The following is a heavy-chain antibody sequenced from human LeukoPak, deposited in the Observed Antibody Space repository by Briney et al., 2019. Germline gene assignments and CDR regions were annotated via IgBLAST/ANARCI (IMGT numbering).Heavy chain of an antibody. CDR1: GYTFTSYY. V-gene: IGHV1-46*01. D-gene: IGHD3-22*01. CDR2: IDPSCGST. CDR3: ARTYYYDSSGYRFDY. Sequence: ASVKVSCKASGYTFTSYYMHWVRQAPGQGLEWMGIIDPSCGSTSYAQKFQGRVTMTRDTSTSTVYMELSSLRSEDTAVYYCARTYYYDSSGYRFDYGGQGTLVTVSS. J-gene: IGHJ4*02.